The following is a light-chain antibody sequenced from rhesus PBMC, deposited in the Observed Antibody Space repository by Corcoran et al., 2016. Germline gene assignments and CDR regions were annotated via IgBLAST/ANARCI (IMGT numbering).Light chain of an antibody. CDR1: QGINSY. CDR2: RAS. V-gene: IGKV1-69*01. J-gene: IGKJ3*01. Sequence: DIHMTQYPSSLSASVGDRVTFTCRASQGINSYLAWYQQKPGKAPKLLSDRASNLEAGVPSRVSGSGSGTEFTLTISSLQPEDIATYYCQQHDYFPFTFGPGTKIEIK. CDR3: QQHDYFPFT.